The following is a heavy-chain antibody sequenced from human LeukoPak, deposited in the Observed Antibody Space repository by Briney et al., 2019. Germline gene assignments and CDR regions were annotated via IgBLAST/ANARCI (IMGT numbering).Heavy chain of an antibody. V-gene: IGHV3-30*18. Sequence: GGSLRLSCAASGFTFSSYAVNWVRQTPGKGLEWVAVISYGGSNKYYADSVKGRFTISRDNSKNTLYLQMNSLRAEDTAVYYCAKDVYSGYDILDYWGQGTLVTVSS. CDR1: GFTFSSYA. D-gene: IGHD5-12*01. CDR2: ISYGGSNK. J-gene: IGHJ4*02. CDR3: AKDVYSGYDILDY.